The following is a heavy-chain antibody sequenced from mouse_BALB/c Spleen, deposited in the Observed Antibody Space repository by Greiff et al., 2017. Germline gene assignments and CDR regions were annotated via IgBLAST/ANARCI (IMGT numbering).Heavy chain of an antibody. J-gene: IGHJ3*01. D-gene: IGHD2-14*01. CDR1: GYSITSGYY. CDR2: ISYDGSN. CDR3: AREGYDRTFAY. Sequence: DVKLQESGPGLVKPSQSLSLTCSVTGYSITSGYYWNWIRQFPGNKLEWMGYISYDGSNNYNPSLKNRISITRDTSKNQFFLKLNSVTTEDTATYYCAREGYDRTFAYWGQGTLVTVSA. V-gene: IGHV3-6*02.